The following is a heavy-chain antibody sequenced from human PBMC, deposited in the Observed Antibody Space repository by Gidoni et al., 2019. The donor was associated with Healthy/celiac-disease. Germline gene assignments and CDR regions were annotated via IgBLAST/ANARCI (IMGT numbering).Heavy chain of an antibody. Sequence: QITLKESGPTLVKPTQTLTLTCTFSVFSLSTSGVGVGWIRQPPGKALEWLVLIYWDDDKRYSPSLKSRLTITKDTSKNQVVLTMTNMDPVDTATYYCAHWGYGPYYFDYWGQGTLVTVSS. V-gene: IGHV2-5*02. CDR2: IYWDDDK. CDR3: AHWGYGPYYFDY. CDR1: VFSLSTSGVG. J-gene: IGHJ4*02. D-gene: IGHD5-12*01.